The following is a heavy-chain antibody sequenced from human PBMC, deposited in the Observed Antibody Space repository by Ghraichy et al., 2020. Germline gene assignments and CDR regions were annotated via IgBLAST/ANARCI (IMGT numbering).Heavy chain of an antibody. D-gene: IGHD3-10*01. CDR2: IYYSGST. V-gene: IGHV4-59*01. CDR3: ARALLVRGVIVRGLPNWYFDL. J-gene: IGHJ2*01. CDR1: GGSISSYY. Sequence: SETLSLTCTVSGGSISSYYWSWIRQPPGKGLEWIGYIYYSGSTNYNPSLKSRVTISVDTSKNQFSLKLSSVTAADTAVYYCARALLVRGVIVRGLPNWYFDLWGRGTLVTVSS.